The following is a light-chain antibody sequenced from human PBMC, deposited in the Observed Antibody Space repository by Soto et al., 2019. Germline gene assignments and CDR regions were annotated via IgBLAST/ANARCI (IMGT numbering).Light chain of an antibody. Sequence: EIVLTQSPGTLSLSPGERATLSCRASQSVSSSYLAWYQQKPGQAPRLLFYGASNRATGIPDRFSASGSGTDFTLTISRLEPEDLAMYYCQQYGRSPPLTFGQGTKVE. J-gene: IGKJ1*01. V-gene: IGKV3-20*01. CDR3: QQYGRSPPLT. CDR2: GAS. CDR1: QSVSSSY.